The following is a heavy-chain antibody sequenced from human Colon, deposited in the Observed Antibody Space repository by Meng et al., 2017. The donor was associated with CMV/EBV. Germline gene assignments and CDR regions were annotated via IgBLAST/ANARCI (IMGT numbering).Heavy chain of an antibody. J-gene: IGHJ4*02. Sequence: VQLLESGGGLVQPGGSLVLPCVASGFTFNTYPMHWVRQAPGKGLEHVSGISANGDNTPYASSVKDRFIVSRDNLKNTLYLQMGSLRPDDTGVYYCARVVSGDFDYWGQGTLVTVSS. CDR2: ISANGDNT. V-gene: IGHV3-64*01. D-gene: IGHD3-10*01. CDR3: ARVVSGDFDY. CDR1: GFTFNTYP.